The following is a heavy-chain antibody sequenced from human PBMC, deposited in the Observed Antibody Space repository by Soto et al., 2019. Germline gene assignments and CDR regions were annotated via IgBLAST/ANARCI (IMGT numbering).Heavy chain of an antibody. D-gene: IGHD6-19*01. Sequence: ASVKVSCKASGYTFTSYDINWVRQATGQGLEWMGWMNPNSGNTSYAQKFQGRVTMTRNTSISTAYMELSSLRSEDTAVYYCVRVRIWNKAVAGWDLGYWGQGTLVTVSS. CDR2: MNPNSGNT. CDR1: GYTFTSYD. V-gene: IGHV1-8*01. CDR3: VRVRIWNKAVAGWDLGY. J-gene: IGHJ4*02.